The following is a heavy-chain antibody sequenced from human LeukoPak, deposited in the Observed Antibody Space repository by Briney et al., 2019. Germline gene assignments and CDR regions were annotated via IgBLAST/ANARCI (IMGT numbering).Heavy chain of an antibody. CDR2: ISSSSSYI. CDR3: ARVLSSGWYVYSDY. Sequence: GGSLRLSCAASGFTFSSYSMNWVRQAPGKGLEWVSSISSSSSYIYYADSVKGRFTISRDNAKNSLYLQMNSLRAEDTAVYYCARVLSSGWYVYSDYWGQGTLVTVSS. V-gene: IGHV3-21*01. J-gene: IGHJ4*02. CDR1: GFTFSSYS. D-gene: IGHD6-19*01.